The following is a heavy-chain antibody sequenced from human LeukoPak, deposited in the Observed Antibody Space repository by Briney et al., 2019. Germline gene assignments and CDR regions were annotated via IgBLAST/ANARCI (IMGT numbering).Heavy chain of an antibody. CDR2: VSAYNGNT. D-gene: IGHD3-9*01. CDR1: GYTFTSYG. Sequence: GASVKVSCKASGYTFTSYGISWVRQAPGQGLEWMGWVSAYNGNTNYAQKLQGRVTVTTDTSTSTAYMELRSLRSDDTAVYYCARAYLYYDIPTHYGMDVWGQGTTVTVSS. CDR3: ARAYLYYDIPTHYGMDV. J-gene: IGHJ6*02. V-gene: IGHV1-18*01.